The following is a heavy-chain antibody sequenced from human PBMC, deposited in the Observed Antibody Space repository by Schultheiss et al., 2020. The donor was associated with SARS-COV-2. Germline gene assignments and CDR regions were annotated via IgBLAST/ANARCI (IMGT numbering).Heavy chain of an antibody. J-gene: IGHJ4*02. V-gene: IGHV1-69*13. CDR1: GGTFSSYA. CDR2: IIPIFGTA. Sequence: SVKVSCKASGGTFSSYAISWVRQAPGQGLEWMGGIIPIFGTANYAQKFQGRVTITADESTSTAYMELSSLRSEDTAVYYCARDPAAGTNFDYWGQGTLVTVSS. D-gene: IGHD6-13*01. CDR3: ARDPAAGTNFDY.